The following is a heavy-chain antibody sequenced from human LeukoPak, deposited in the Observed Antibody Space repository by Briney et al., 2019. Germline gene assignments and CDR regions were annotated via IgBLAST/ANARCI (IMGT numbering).Heavy chain of an antibody. CDR2: IYSGGNT. D-gene: IGHD3-22*01. J-gene: IGHJ6*02. CDR1: GFTVSSNY. CDR3: ATDRHYTMNT. V-gene: IGHV3-66*01. Sequence: HPGGSLRLSCAASGFTVSSNYMSWVRQAPGKGLEWVSVIYSGGNTYYADSVKGRFTMSRDNSKNTLYLQMNSLRVGDTAVYYCATDRHYTMNTWGQGTTVTVSS.